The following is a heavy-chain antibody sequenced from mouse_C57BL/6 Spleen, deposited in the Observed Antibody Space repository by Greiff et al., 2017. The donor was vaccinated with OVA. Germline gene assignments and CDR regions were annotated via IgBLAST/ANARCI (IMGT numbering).Heavy chain of an antibody. CDR1: GYAFTNYL. CDR2: INPGSGGT. Sequence: VQLQQSGAELVRPGTSVKVSCKASGYAFTNYLIEWVKQRPGQGLEWIGVINPGSGGTNYNEKFKGKATLTADKSSSTAYMQLSSLTSEDSAVYFCARKGTGRDYWGQGTTLTVSS. CDR3: ARKGTGRDY. J-gene: IGHJ2*01. V-gene: IGHV1-54*01. D-gene: IGHD4-1*01.